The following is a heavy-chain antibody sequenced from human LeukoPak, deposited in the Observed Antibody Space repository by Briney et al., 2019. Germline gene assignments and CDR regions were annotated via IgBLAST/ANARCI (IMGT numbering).Heavy chain of an antibody. CDR2: ICHSGST. Sequence: PSETLSLTCAVSGYSISSGYYWGWIRQPPGKGQEWIGSICHSGSTYYNPSLKSRVTISVDTSKNQFSLKLSSVTAADTAVYYCARSRWRITIFGVVIRDAFDIWGQGTMVTVSS. CDR3: ARSRWRITIFGVVIRDAFDI. J-gene: IGHJ3*02. D-gene: IGHD3-3*01. V-gene: IGHV4-38-2*01. CDR1: GYSISSGYY.